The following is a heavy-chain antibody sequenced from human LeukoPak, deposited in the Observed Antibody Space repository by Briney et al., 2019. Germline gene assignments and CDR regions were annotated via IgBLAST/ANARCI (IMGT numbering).Heavy chain of an antibody. CDR2: INPNSGGT. D-gene: IGHD2-2*01. CDR1: GYTFTGYF. Sequence: ASVKVSCKASGYTFTGYFIHWVRQVPGQGLEWMGWINPNSGGTNYAQKFQGRVTMTRDTSTNTAYMELSRVRSDDTAIYYCARESIIPAARGDYWGQGTLVTVSS. CDR3: ARESIIPAARGDY. V-gene: IGHV1-2*02. J-gene: IGHJ4*02.